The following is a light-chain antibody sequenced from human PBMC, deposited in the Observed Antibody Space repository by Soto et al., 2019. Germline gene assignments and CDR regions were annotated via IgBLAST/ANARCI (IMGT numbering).Light chain of an antibody. CDR1: QSVSSSY. CDR3: QHLRT. Sequence: EIVLTQSPGTLSLSPGERATLSCRASQSVSSSYLAWYQQKPGQAPRLLIYGASSRATGIPDRFSGSGSGTAFTLIISRLEPEDFAVYYCQHLRTFGQGTKLEIK. J-gene: IGKJ2*01. CDR2: GAS. V-gene: IGKV3-20*01.